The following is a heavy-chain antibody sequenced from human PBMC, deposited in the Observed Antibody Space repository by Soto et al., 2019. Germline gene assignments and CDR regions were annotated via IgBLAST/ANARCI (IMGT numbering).Heavy chain of an antibody. CDR2: ISGSGGST. D-gene: IGHD3-3*01. Sequence: PGGSLRLSCAASGFTFSSYAMSWVRQAPGKGLEWVSAISGSGGSTYYADSVKGRFTISRDNSKNTLYLQMNSLRAEDTAVYYCAKDDPRKWSGYYYYYGMDVWGQGTTVTVSS. J-gene: IGHJ6*02. CDR1: GFTFSSYA. CDR3: AKDDPRKWSGYYYYYGMDV. V-gene: IGHV3-23*01.